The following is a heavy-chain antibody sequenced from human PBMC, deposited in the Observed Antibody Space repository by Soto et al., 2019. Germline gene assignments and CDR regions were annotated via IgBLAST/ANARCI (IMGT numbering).Heavy chain of an antibody. CDR2: IDHSGIT. D-gene: IGHD1-26*01. V-gene: IGHV4-34*04. Sequence: ASETLSLTCAFSGASISGFYWSWIRQSPGKGLEWIGEIDHSGITNHNTALKSRATMSVDTSKNQFSLKLRSVTAADTAVYYCARGVSVTLAVQGGAPDKNYFDSWSQGTLVTVSS. CDR3: ARGVSVTLAVQGGAPDKNYFDS. J-gene: IGHJ4*02. CDR1: GASISGFY.